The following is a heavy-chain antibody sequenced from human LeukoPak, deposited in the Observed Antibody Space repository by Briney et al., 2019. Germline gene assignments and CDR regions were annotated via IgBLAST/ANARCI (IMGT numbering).Heavy chain of an antibody. CDR2: INPNSGGT. CDR3: ARGEITIFGVVIPFDP. J-gene: IGHJ5*02. V-gene: IGHV1-2*02. D-gene: IGHD3-3*01. Sequence: ASVKVSCKASGYTFTGYYMHWVRQAPGQGLEWMGWINPNSGGTNYAQKFQGRVTMTRDTPISTAYMELSRLRSDDTAVCYCARGEITIFGVVIPFDPWGQGTLVTVSS. CDR1: GYTFTGYY.